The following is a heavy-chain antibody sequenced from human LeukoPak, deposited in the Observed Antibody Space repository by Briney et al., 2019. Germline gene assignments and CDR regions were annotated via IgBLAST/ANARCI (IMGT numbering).Heavy chain of an antibody. J-gene: IGHJ4*02. CDR2: IWYDGSNK. CDR1: GFTFSSYG. Sequence: GRSLRLSCAASGFTFSSYGMHWVRQAPGKGLEWVAVIWYDGSNKYYADSVKGRFTISRDNSKNTLYLQMNSLRAEDTAVYYCARGEYSSSSVPGYWGQGTPVTVSS. V-gene: IGHV3-33*01. D-gene: IGHD6-6*01. CDR3: ARGEYSSSSVPGY.